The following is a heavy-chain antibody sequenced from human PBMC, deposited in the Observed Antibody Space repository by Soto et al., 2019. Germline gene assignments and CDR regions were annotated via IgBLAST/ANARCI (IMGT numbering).Heavy chain of an antibody. J-gene: IGHJ4*02. V-gene: IGHV3-30*18. Sequence: QVQLVESGGGVVQPGRSLRLSCAASGFTFSSYGMHWVRQAPGKGLEWVAIISYDGNYKYYADSVKGRLTISRDNSKHTLYLQMNSLRAEDTAVYYCGKVATYYYDRTFYYWGQGTLVTVSS. CDR1: GFTFSSYG. CDR2: ISYDGNYK. D-gene: IGHD3-22*01. CDR3: GKVATYYYDRTFYY.